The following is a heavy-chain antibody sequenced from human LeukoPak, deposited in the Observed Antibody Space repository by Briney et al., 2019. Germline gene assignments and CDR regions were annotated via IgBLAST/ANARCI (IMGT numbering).Heavy chain of an antibody. CDR1: GFTFSSYS. CDR2: ISSSSNTI. D-gene: IGHD6-6*01. Sequence: QPGGSLRLSCAASGFTFSSYSMNWVRQAPGKGLEWVSYISSSSNTIYYADSVKGRFTISRDNAKNSLFLQMNSLRDEETAVYYWARSTSQYSSLSRWGQGTLVTVSS. CDR3: ARSTSQYSSLSR. J-gene: IGHJ4*02. V-gene: IGHV3-48*02.